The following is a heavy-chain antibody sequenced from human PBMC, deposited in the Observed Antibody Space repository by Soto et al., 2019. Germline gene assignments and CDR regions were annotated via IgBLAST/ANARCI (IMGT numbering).Heavy chain of an antibody. CDR1: GFTFSSYA. V-gene: IGHV3-30-3*01. CDR2: ISYDGSNK. Sequence: GGSLRLSCAASGFTFSSYAMHWVRQAPGKGLEWVAVISYDGSNKYYADSVKGRFTISRDTSRNTLYLQMNSLRAEDTALYYCAKCMQAYWNYDAHHVWGQGTMVTVSS. J-gene: IGHJ3*01. CDR3: AKCMQAYWNYDAHHV. D-gene: IGHD1-7*01.